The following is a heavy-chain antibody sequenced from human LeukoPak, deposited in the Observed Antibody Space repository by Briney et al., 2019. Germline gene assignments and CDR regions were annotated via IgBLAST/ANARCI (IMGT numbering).Heavy chain of an antibody. J-gene: IGHJ1*01. V-gene: IGHV1-46*01. D-gene: IGHD3-22*01. CDR3: ARARYYDSSGYYEYFQH. Sequence: ASVKVSCKASGYTFTSYYMHWVRQAPGQGLEWMGIINPSGGSTSYAQKFQGRVTMTRDMSTSTVYMELSSLRSEDTAVYYCARARYYDSSGYYEYFQHWGQGTLVTVSS. CDR2: INPSGGST. CDR1: GYTFTSYY.